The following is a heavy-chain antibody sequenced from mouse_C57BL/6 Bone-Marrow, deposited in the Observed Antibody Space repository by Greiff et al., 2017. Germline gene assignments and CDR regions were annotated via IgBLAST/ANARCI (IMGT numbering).Heavy chain of an antibody. Sequence: EVMLVESGGGLVQPGGSLKLSCAASGFTFSDYGMAWVRQAPRKGPAWVAFISNLAYSIYYADTVTGRFTISRENAKNTLYLEMSSLRSEDTAMYYCARHGSNYDYYAMDYWGQGTSVTVSS. J-gene: IGHJ4*01. CDR2: ISNLAYSI. CDR3: ARHGSNYDYYAMDY. V-gene: IGHV5-15*01. CDR1: GFTFSDYG. D-gene: IGHD2-5*01.